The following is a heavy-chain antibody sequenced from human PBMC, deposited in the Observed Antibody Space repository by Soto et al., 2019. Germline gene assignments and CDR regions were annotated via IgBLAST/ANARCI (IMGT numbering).Heavy chain of an antibody. CDR2: IGTAGGT. CDR1: GFTFSSYD. D-gene: IGHD1-1*01. J-gene: IGHJ6*02. CDR3: ARAAPLQLDGMDV. V-gene: IGHV3-13*01. Sequence: GGSLRLSCAASGFTFSSYDMHWVRQATGKGLEWVSAIGTAGGTYYPGSVKGRFTISRENAKNSLYLQMNSLRAGDTAVYYCARAAPLQLDGMDVWGQGTTVTVSS.